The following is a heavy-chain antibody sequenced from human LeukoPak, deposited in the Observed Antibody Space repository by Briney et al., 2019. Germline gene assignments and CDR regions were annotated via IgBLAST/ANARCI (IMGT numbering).Heavy chain of an antibody. CDR3: VRDHRAGYWYFDL. CDR1: AFSFSSNYY. J-gene: IGHJ2*01. Sequence: SETLSLTCGVSAFSFSSNYYWGWIWQPPGNGLEWIGCIYHSGSTYYNPSLKSRVTISVDTPKNQFSLRVNSVSAADTAVYYCVRDHRAGYWYFDLWGRGTLVTVSS. CDR2: IYHSGST. D-gene: IGHD6-13*01. V-gene: IGHV4-38-2*02.